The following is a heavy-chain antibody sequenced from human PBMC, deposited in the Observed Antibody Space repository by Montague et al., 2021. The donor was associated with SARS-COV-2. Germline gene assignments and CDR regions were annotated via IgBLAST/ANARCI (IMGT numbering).Heavy chain of an antibody. V-gene: IGHV3-30*19. Sequence: SLRLSFAASGFTFSSYGMYWVRQAPGKGLEWVAVISYDGSNKYYVDSVKGRFTISRDNSKNTLYLQMNSLRAEDTAVYYCARAALGGYDSYFDYWGQGTLVTVSS. D-gene: IGHD5-12*01. CDR3: ARAALGGYDSYFDY. J-gene: IGHJ4*02. CDR2: ISYDGSNK. CDR1: GFTFSSYG.